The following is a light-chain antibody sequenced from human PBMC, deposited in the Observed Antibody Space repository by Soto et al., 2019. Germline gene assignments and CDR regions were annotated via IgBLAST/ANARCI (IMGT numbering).Light chain of an antibody. V-gene: IGKV3-11*01. CDR1: QSVSTY. CDR3: QQRSNWPWT. J-gene: IGKJ1*01. Sequence: EIVLTQSPATLSLSPGERATLSCRASQSVSTYLAWDQQKPGQAPRLLIYDASKRATDIPARFSGSGSGTDSTLTIGSLEPEDFAVYYCQQRSNWPWTFGQGTKVEIK. CDR2: DAS.